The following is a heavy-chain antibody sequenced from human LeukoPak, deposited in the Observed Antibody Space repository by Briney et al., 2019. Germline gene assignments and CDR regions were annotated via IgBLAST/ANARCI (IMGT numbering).Heavy chain of an antibody. CDR2: INHSGST. CDR1: GGSFSGYY. J-gene: IGHJ3*02. Sequence: PSETLSLTCAVYGGSFSGYYWSWIGQPPGKGLEWIGEINHSGSTNYNPSLKSRVTISVDTSKNQFSLKLSSVTAADTAVYYCARVVQGFDDFEIWGQGTMVTVSS. V-gene: IGHV4-34*01. D-gene: IGHD2-2*01. CDR3: ARVVQGFDDFEI.